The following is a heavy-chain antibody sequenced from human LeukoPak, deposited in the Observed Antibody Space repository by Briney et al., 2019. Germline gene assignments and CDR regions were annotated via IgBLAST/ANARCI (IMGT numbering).Heavy chain of an antibody. J-gene: IGHJ4*02. CDR1: GGSISSYY. Sequence: PSETLSLTCTVSGGSISSYYWSWIRQPAGKGLEWIGRIYTSGSTNYNPSLRSRVSISVDTSKNQLFLTLTSATAADTAVYYCAREYSSFDYWGQGILVTVSS. CDR2: IYTSGST. D-gene: IGHD6-13*01. V-gene: IGHV4-4*07. CDR3: AREYSSFDY.